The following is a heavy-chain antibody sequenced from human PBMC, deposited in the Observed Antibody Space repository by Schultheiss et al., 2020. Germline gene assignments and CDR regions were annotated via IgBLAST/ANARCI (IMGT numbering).Heavy chain of an antibody. CDR2: IYYSGST. J-gene: IGHJ4*02. Sequence: SETLSLTCAVYGGSFSGSYWSYIRQPPEKGLEWIGSIYYSGSTSYNPSLKSRVTISVDTSKNQFSLKLTSVTAADTAVYYCARLSGAYGRDCDYWGQGTLVTVSS. V-gene: IGHV4-34*01. CDR3: ARLSGAYGRDCDY. D-gene: IGHD1-26*01. CDR1: GGSFSGSY.